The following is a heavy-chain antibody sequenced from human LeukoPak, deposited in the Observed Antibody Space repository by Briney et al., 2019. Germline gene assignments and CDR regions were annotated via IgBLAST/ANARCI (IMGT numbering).Heavy chain of an antibody. Sequence: SETLSLTCAVSGGSISSSNWWSWVRQPPGEGLEWIGEISHSGSTNYNPSLKSRVTISVDKPKNQFSLKLSSVTAADTAVYYCARLDYDFWSGYYDYWGQGILVTVSS. D-gene: IGHD3-3*01. J-gene: IGHJ4*02. CDR3: ARLDYDFWSGYYDY. CDR1: GGSISSSNW. CDR2: ISHSGST. V-gene: IGHV4-4*02.